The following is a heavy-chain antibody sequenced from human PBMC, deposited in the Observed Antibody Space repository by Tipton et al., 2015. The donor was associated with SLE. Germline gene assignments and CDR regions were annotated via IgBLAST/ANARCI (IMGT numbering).Heavy chain of an antibody. CDR3: TRVGDGYLVRFDY. CDR2: IRSKTYGGKT. V-gene: IGHV3-49*04. CDR1: GFTFGDYA. J-gene: IGHJ4*02. D-gene: IGHD5-24*01. Sequence: SLRLSCTGSGFTFGDYAMSWVRQAPGKGLEWVGFIRSKTYGGKTEYAASVKGRFTISRDDSKSIAYLQMNGLKTEDTAMYYCTRVGDGYLVRFDYWGQGTLVTVSS.